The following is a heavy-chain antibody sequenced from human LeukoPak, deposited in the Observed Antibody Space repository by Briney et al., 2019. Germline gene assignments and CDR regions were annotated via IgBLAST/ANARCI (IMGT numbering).Heavy chain of an antibody. CDR1: GGSISSYY. D-gene: IGHD2-15*01. J-gene: IGHJ5*02. V-gene: IGHV4-34*01. CDR3: ARDGSLYNWFDP. CDR2: INHSGST. Sequence: SETLSLTCTVSGGSISSYYWSWIRQPPGKGLEWIGEINHSGSTNYNPSLKSRVTISVDTSKNQFSLKLNSMTAADTAVYYCARDGSLYNWFDPWGQGTLVTVSS.